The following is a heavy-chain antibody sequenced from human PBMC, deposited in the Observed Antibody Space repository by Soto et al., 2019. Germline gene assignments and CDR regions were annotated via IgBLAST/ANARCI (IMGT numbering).Heavy chain of an antibody. CDR1: GGTFSSYA. Sequence: QVQLVQSGAEVKQPGSSVKVSCKASGGTFSSYAISWVRQAPGQGLEWMGGIIPIFGTANYAQKFKGRVTITADESTSTAYMELSSLRSEDTAVYYCASRVYYYDGMDVWGQGTTVTVSS. J-gene: IGHJ6*02. CDR2: IIPIFGTA. D-gene: IGHD3-10*01. V-gene: IGHV1-69*12. CDR3: ASRVYYYDGMDV.